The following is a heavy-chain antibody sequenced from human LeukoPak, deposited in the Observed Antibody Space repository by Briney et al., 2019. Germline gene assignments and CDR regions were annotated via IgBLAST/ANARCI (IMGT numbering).Heavy chain of an antibody. CDR2: IRYSGST. CDR1: GFTFSNYA. CDR3: ARRRSDLNWYDP. Sequence: GSLRLSCAASGFTFSNYAMSWIRQPPGKGLECIGGIRYSGSTYFNPSLKSRVTISIDTSKNQISLNLISVTAADTAIYYCARRRSDLNWYDPWGQGTLVTVSS. D-gene: IGHD6-19*01. J-gene: IGHJ5*02. V-gene: IGHV4-59*12.